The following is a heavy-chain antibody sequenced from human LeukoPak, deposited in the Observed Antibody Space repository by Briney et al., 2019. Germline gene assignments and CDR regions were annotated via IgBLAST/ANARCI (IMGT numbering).Heavy chain of an antibody. CDR2: ISSSGSTI. V-gene: IGHV3-11*01. CDR1: GFTFSDYY. Sequence: PGGSLRLSCAASGFTFSDYYMSWIRQAPGKGLEWVSYISSSGSTIYYAVSVKGRFTISRDNAKNSLYLQMNSLRAEDTAVYNCARVLSWPNAFDLWGQGTMVTVSS. J-gene: IGHJ3*01. CDR3: ARVLSWPNAFDL. D-gene: IGHD6-13*01.